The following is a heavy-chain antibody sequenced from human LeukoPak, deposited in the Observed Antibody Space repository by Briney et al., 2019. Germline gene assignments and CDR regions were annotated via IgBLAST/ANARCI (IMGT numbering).Heavy chain of an antibody. V-gene: IGHV4-4*02. CDR2: IHHSGNN. J-gene: IGHJ3*02. CDR3: ARWVGHGSDPQAFDI. Sequence: SETLSLTCAVSGGSISSNNWWSWVRQAPGKRLEWIAEIHHSGNNNYNPSLKSRVTISIDKSKNQLSLRVTSVTAADTALYYCARWVGHGSDPQAFDIWGQGTMVTVSS. CDR1: GGSISSNNW. D-gene: IGHD5-12*01.